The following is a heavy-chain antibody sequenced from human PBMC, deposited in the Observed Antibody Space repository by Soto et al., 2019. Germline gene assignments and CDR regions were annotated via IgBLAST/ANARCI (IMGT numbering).Heavy chain of an antibody. Sequence: SSTLSLTCTVSAGSISSSSYYWGCLRQPPGKGLEWIGSIYYSGSTYYNPSLKSRVTISVDTSKNQFSLKLSSVTAADTAVYYCARLRWYVDYWGQGTLVTVSS. D-gene: IGHD6-13*01. CDR2: IYYSGST. CDR1: AGSISSSSYY. V-gene: IGHV4-39*01. J-gene: IGHJ4*02. CDR3: ARLRWYVDY.